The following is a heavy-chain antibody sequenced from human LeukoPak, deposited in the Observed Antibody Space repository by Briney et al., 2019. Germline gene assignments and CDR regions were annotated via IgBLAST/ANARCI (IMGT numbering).Heavy chain of an antibody. J-gene: IGHJ4*02. CDR3: AKTKLEIVATISPYFDY. CDR1: GFTFSSYA. D-gene: IGHD5-12*01. V-gene: IGHV3-23*01. Sequence: PGGSLRLSCAASGFTFSSYAMSWVRQAPGKGLEWVSAISGSGGSTYYADSVKGRFTISRDNSKNTLYLQMNSLRAEDTAVYYCAKTKLEIVATISPYFDYWGQGTLVTVSS. CDR2: ISGSGGST.